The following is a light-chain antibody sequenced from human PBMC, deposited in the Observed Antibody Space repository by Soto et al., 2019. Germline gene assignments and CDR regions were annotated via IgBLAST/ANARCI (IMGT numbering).Light chain of an antibody. J-gene: IGKJ5*01. V-gene: IGKV3D-15*01. CDR1: QFVSSN. CDR2: DAS. CDR3: QQYHNWPPIT. Sequence: EIVMTQSPVTLSVSPGERATLSCRASQFVSSNLAWYQQKPGQAPRLLIYDASTRATGIPARFSGSGSGTEFTLTISNLQSADFAVYFCQQYHNWPPITFGQGTRLEIK.